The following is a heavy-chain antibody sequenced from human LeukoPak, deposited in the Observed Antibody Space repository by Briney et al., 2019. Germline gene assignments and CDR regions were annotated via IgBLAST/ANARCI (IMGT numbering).Heavy chain of an antibody. J-gene: IGHJ4*02. CDR2: ISSSGSTK. CDR1: GFTFSDYY. D-gene: IGHD3-9*01. V-gene: IGHV3-11*01. Sequence: NSGGSLRLSCAASGFTFSDYYMSWIRQAPGRGLEWVSYISSSGSTKYYADSVKGRFTTSRDNAKNSLFLQMNSLRAEDTALYYCVRSGILTGYFAYGGQGTLVTVSS. CDR3: VRSGILTGYFAY.